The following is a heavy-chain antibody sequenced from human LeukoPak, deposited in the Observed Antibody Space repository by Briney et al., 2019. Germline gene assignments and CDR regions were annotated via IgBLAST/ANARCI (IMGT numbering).Heavy chain of an antibody. CDR2: ISSSSSYI. CDR1: GFTFSSYG. D-gene: IGHD3-22*01. V-gene: IGHV3-21*01. Sequence: GGSLRLSCAASGFTFSSYGMSWVRQAPGKGLEWVSSISSSSSYIYYADSVKGRFTISRDNAKNSLYLQMNSLRAEDTAVYYCAKDSSGYRVSHYYMDVWGKGTTVTVSS. CDR3: AKDSSGYRVSHYYMDV. J-gene: IGHJ6*03.